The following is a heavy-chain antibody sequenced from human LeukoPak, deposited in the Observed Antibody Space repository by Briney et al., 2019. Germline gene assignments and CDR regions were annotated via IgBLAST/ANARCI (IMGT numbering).Heavy chain of an antibody. CDR3: ARDLDAFDI. J-gene: IGHJ3*02. CDR1: GFTFSSYA. CDR2: ISYDGSNK. Sequence: GRSLILSCAASGFTFSSYAMHWVRQAPGKGLEWVAVISYDGSNKYYADSGKGRFTISRDNSKNTLYLQMNSLRAEDTAVYYCARDLDAFDIWGQGTMVTVSS. V-gene: IGHV3-30-3*01.